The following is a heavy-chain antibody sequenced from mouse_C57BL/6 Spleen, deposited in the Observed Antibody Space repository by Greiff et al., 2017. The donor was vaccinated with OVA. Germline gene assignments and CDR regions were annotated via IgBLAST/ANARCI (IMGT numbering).Heavy chain of an antibody. CDR1: GYTFTGYW. J-gene: IGHJ3*01. D-gene: IGHD1-1*01. CDR3: APHYYGSSAWFAY. V-gene: IGHV1-9*01. CDR2: ILPGSGST. Sequence: QVQLQQSGAELMKPGASVKLSCKATGYTFTGYWIEWVKQRPGHGLEWIGEILPGSGSTNYHEKFKGKATFTADTSSNTAYMQLSSLTTEDSAIYYCAPHYYGSSAWFAYWGQGTLVTVSA.